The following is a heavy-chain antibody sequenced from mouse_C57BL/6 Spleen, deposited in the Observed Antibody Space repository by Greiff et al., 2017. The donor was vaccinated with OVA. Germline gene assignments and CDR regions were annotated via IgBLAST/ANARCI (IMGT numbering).Heavy chain of an antibody. J-gene: IGHJ1*03. CDR3: ARTGDYYDLWYFDV. D-gene: IGHD1-1*01. Sequence: VQLQQSGAELARPGASVKLSCKASGYTFTSYGISWVKQRTGQGLEWIGEIYPRSGNTYYNEKFKGTGTLTADKASSTAYMELRSLTSEDSAVYFCARTGDYYDLWYFDVWGTGTTVTVSS. CDR2: IYPRSGNT. CDR1: GYTFTSYG. V-gene: IGHV1-81*01.